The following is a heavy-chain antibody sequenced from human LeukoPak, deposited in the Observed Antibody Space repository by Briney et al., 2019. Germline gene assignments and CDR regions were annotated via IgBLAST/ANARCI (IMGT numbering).Heavy chain of an antibody. CDR1: GGSISSHY. CDR2: IYYSGST. Sequence: PSETLSLTCTVSGGSISSHYWSWIRQPPGKGLEWIGHIYYSGSTNYNPSLKSRVTISVDTSKNQFSLKLSSVTAADTAVYYCARGRSGTFDYWGQGTLVTVSS. V-gene: IGHV4-59*11. J-gene: IGHJ4*02. D-gene: IGHD1-1*01. CDR3: ARGRSGTFDY.